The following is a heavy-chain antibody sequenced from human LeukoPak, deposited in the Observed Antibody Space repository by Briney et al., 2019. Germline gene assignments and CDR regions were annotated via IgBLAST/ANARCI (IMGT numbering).Heavy chain of an antibody. J-gene: IGHJ3*02. CDR1: GGSIGSYY. Sequence: SETLSLTCTVSGGSIGSYYWSWIRQPPGKGLEWIGYIYYSGSTNYNPSLKSRVTISVDTSKNQFSLELSSVTAADTAVYYCARAKDIVVVPAHFDIWGQGTMVTVSS. V-gene: IGHV4-59*01. CDR2: IYYSGST. D-gene: IGHD2-2*01. CDR3: ARAKDIVVVPAHFDI.